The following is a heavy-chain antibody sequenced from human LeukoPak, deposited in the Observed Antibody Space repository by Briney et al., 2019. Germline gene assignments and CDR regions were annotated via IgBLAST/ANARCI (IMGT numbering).Heavy chain of an antibody. D-gene: IGHD1-26*01. Sequence: KPSETLSLTCAVYGGSFSGYYWSWIRQPPGKGLEWIGEINHSGSTNYNPSLKSRVTISVDTSKNQFSLKLSSVTAADTAVYYCARVRGRVGATHSDYWGQGTLVTVSS. CDR2: INHSGST. J-gene: IGHJ4*02. CDR1: GGSFSGYY. V-gene: IGHV4-34*01. CDR3: ARVRGRVGATHSDY.